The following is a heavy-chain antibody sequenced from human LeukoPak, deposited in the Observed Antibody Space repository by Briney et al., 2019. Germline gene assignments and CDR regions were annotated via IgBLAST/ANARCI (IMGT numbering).Heavy chain of an antibody. V-gene: IGHV4-4*02. CDR2: IYHSGST. D-gene: IGHD3-10*01. CDR3: ARSGGSPGDYFDY. Sequence: SETLSLTCAVSGGSISSSNWWSWVRQPPGKGLEWIGEIYHSGSTNYNPSLKSRVTISVDTSKNQFSLKLSSVTAADTAVYYCARSGGSPGDYFDYWGQGTLVTVSS. CDR1: GGSISSSNW. J-gene: IGHJ4*02.